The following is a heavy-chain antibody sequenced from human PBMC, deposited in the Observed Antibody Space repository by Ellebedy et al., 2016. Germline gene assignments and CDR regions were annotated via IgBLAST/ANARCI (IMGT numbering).Heavy chain of an antibody. J-gene: IGHJ4*02. V-gene: IGHV4-31*03. Sequence: SETLSLXXSVSGDSISSGGYYWTWIRQPPGKGLEWIGYIYYSGLSKYNPSLESRLTISVDKSKNQFSLKLNSVTAADTAVYYCTKTLDYWGQGILVTVSS. D-gene: IGHD2/OR15-2a*01. CDR3: TKTLDY. CDR1: GDSISSGGYY. CDR2: IYYSGLS.